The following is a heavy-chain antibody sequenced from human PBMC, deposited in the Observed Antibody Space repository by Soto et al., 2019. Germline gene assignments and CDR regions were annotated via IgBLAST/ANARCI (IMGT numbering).Heavy chain of an antibody. D-gene: IGHD6-19*01. CDR1: GASITTYY. CDR3: ARRLFGSGWTLDS. CDR2: VYHTGST. V-gene: IGHV4-59*13. J-gene: IGHJ4*02. Sequence: ENLSLTGDGSGASITTYYWSWIRQAPGKGLEWIGNVYHTGSTDYNSSLRSRVTISVDTSKNQFSLNMNSVTAADTAVYYCARRLFGSGWTLDSWGQGALVTVSS.